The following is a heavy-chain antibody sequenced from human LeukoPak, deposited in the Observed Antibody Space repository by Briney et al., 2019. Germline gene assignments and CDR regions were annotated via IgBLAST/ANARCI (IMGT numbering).Heavy chain of an antibody. Sequence: GGSLRLSCAASGFTFSSYSMNWVRQAPGKGLEWVSSISSSSSYIYYADSVEGRFTISRDNAKNSLYLQMNSLRAEDTAVYYCARVEYSSSPHFDYWGQGTLVTVSS. V-gene: IGHV3-21*01. CDR2: ISSSSSYI. CDR1: GFTFSSYS. CDR3: ARVEYSSSPHFDY. D-gene: IGHD6-6*01. J-gene: IGHJ4*02.